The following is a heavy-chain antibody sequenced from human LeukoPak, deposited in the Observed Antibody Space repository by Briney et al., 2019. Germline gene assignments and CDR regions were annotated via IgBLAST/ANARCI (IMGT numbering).Heavy chain of an antibody. CDR2: IYPGDSDT. J-gene: IGHJ4*02. D-gene: IGHD3-3*01. Sequence: GESLKISCKGSGYSLTSHWIGWVRQMPGKGLEWMGIIYPGDSDTRYSPSFQGQVTISADKSISTAYLQWSSLKASDTAMYYCARRIRRNDFWSGYYPYYFDYWGQGTLVTVSS. CDR3: ARRIRRNDFWSGYYPYYFDY. CDR1: GYSLTSHW. V-gene: IGHV5-51*01.